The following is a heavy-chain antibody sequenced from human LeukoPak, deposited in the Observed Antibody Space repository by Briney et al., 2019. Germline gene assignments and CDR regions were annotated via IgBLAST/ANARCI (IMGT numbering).Heavy chain of an antibody. V-gene: IGHV4-34*01. CDR3: AAQYSGYVRLDY. D-gene: IGHD5-12*01. CDR2: ISHSGST. J-gene: IGHJ4*02. CDR1: GGSFSGYY. Sequence: SETLSLTCAVYGGSFSGYYWSWIRQPPGKGLELIGEISHSGSTNYNPSLKSRVTISVDTSKNQFSLKLSSVTAADTAVYYCAAQYSGYVRLDYWGQGTLVTVSS.